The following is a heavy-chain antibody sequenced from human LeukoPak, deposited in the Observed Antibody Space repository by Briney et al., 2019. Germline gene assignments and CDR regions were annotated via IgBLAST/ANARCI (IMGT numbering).Heavy chain of an antibody. J-gene: IGHJ3*02. V-gene: IGHV3-30*02. CDR3: AKDLFRAFDI. D-gene: IGHD3-3*01. CDR1: GFSFSSYG. Sequence: GGSLRLSCEASGFSFSSYGLHWVRQAPGKGLEWVAFIRYDGTNKYYADSVKGRFTISRDKSKNTLSLQMNNLRAEDTAVYYCAKDLFRAFDIWGQGTMVTVSS. CDR2: IRYDGTNK.